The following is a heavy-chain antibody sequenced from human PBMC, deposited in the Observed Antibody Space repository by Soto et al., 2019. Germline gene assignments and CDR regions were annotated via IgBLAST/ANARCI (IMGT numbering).Heavy chain of an antibody. V-gene: IGHV3-48*03. CDR1: GFIFSRYE. CDR2: INTRGNII. CDR3: ARDIDYYDSSGYQDY. J-gene: IGHJ4*02. Sequence: PGGSLRLSCAASGFIFSRYEMNWVRQAPGKGLEWVSYINTRGNIIHYADSGKGRFTISRDNAENSLYLQMNSLRAEDTAVYYCARDIDYYDSSGYQDYWGQGSLVTVSS. D-gene: IGHD3-22*01.